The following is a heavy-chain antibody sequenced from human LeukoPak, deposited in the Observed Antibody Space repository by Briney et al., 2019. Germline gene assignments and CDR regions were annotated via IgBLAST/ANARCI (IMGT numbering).Heavy chain of an antibody. CDR1: RGSFSGYY. CDR3: ARSITMIVVARGPFDY. J-gene: IGHJ4*02. D-gene: IGHD3-22*01. Sequence: SETLSLTCAVYRGSFSGYYWSWIRQPPGKGLEWIGEINHSGSTNYNPSLKSRVTISVDTSKNQFSLKLSSVTAADTAVYYCARSITMIVVARGPFDYWGQGTLVTVSS. V-gene: IGHV4-34*01. CDR2: INHSGST.